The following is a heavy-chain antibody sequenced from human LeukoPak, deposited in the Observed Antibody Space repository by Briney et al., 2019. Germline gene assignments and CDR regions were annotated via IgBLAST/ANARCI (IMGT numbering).Heavy chain of an antibody. J-gene: IGHJ5*02. Sequence: PSETLSLTCTVSGGSISSYYWSWIRQPAGKGLEWIGRIYTSGSTNYNPSLKSRVTISVDTSKNQFSLKLSSVTAADTAVYYCARRATMIVVVITPARYNWFDPWGQGTLVTVSS. CDR1: GGSISSYY. D-gene: IGHD3-22*01. V-gene: IGHV4-4*07. CDR3: ARRATMIVVVITPARYNWFDP. CDR2: IYTSGST.